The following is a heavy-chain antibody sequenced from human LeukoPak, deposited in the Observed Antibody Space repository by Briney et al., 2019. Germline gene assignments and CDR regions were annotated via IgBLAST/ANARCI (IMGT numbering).Heavy chain of an antibody. D-gene: IGHD1-26*01. CDR2: ISGSGGST. CDR1: GFTFSSYA. J-gene: IGHJ4*02. V-gene: IGHV3-23*01. Sequence: GGSLRLSCAASGFTFSSYAMSWVRQAPGKGLEWVSAISGSGGSTYYADSVKGRFTISRDNAKNTLYLQMNSLRVEDTAVYYCARVWDKADYWGQGTLVTVSS. CDR3: ARVWDKADY.